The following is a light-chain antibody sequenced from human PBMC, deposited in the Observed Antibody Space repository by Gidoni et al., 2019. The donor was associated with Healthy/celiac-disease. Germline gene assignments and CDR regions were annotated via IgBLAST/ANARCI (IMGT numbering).Light chain of an antibody. Sequence: EIVLTQSTGTLSLSPGERATLSCRASQSVSRSYLAWYQQKPGQAPRLLIYGASSRAPGIPDRFSGSGSGTDFTLTISRLEPEDFAVYYCQQYGSSPRTFGQGTKVEIQ. CDR2: GAS. CDR1: QSVSRSY. CDR3: QQYGSSPRT. V-gene: IGKV3-20*01. J-gene: IGKJ1*01.